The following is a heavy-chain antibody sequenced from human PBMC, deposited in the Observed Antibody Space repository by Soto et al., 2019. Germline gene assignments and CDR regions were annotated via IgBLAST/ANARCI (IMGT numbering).Heavy chain of an antibody. D-gene: IGHD7-27*01. CDR1: GFTFSSYA. CDR3: ARPNRHYYYYGMAV. J-gene: IGHJ6*02. V-gene: IGHV3-30-3*01. Sequence: GGSLRLSYAASGFTFSSYAMHWVRQAPGKGLEWVAVISYDGSNKYYADSVKGRFTISRDNSKNTLYLQMNSLRAEDTAVYYCARPNRHYYYYGMAVWGQGTTVTVSS. CDR2: ISYDGSNK.